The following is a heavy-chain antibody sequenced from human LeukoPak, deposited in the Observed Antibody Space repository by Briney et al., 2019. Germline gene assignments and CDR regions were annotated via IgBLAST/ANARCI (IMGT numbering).Heavy chain of an antibody. CDR3: AKDHRGYCSSTSCYYYYGMDV. CDR2: ISYDGSNK. D-gene: IGHD2-2*01. V-gene: IGHV3-30-3*01. J-gene: IGHJ6*02. Sequence: GGSLRLSCAASGFTFSSYAMHWVRQAPGKGLEWVAVISYDGSNKYYADSVKGRFTISRDNSKNTLYLQMNSLRAEDTAVYYCAKDHRGYCSSTSCYYYYGMDVWGQGTTVTVSS. CDR1: GFTFSSYA.